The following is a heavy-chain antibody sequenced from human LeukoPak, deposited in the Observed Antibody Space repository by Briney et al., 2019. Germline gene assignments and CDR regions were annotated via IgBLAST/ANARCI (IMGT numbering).Heavy chain of an antibody. CDR1: GFTFAPYV. CDR2: MSGGNGPT. V-gene: IGHV3-23*01. CDR3: ARADWENHFDY. J-gene: IGHJ4*02. Sequence: GGSLRLSCAASGFTFAPYVMAWVRQIPGKGLQWVSSMSGGNGPTYYPDSVKGRFTISRDNSKSTLYLEMNSLRAEDTAVYFCARADWENHFDYWGQGTPVSVSS. D-gene: IGHD1-26*01.